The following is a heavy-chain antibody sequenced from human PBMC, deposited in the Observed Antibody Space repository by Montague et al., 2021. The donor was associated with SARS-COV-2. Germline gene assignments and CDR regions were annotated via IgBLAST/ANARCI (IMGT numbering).Heavy chain of an antibody. CDR3: ARARLPGGTATGHVLDY. Sequence: SETLSLTCTVSGGSVSSGGFYWNWIRQPPGKGLEWIGYMYSSGSTNYNPSLKSRVTISLDTSKNQFSLNLNSVTAADTAVYYCARARLPGGTATGHVLDYWGQGTLVTVSS. CDR1: GGSVSSGGFY. CDR2: MYSSGST. D-gene: IGHD1-7*01. J-gene: IGHJ4*02. V-gene: IGHV4-61*08.